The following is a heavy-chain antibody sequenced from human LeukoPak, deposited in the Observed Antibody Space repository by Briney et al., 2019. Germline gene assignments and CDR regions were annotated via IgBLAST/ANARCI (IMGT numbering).Heavy chain of an antibody. J-gene: IGHJ3*02. V-gene: IGHV4-59*12. Sequence: SETLSLTCTVAGGSISSYYWSWIRQPPGKGLEWIGYIYYSGSTNYNPSLKSRVTISVDTSKNQFSLKLTSVTAADTAVYYCARLVGYYYGSGSDIWGQGTMVTVSS. CDR2: IYYSGST. D-gene: IGHD3-10*01. CDR1: GGSISSYY. CDR3: ARLVGYYYGSGSDI.